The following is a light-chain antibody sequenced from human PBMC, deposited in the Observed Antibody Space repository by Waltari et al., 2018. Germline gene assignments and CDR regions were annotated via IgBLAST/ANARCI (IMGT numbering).Light chain of an antibody. CDR3: SSFTDTHTLL. CDR2: DVT. V-gene: IGLV2-14*03. Sequence: QSALTQPASVSGSPGQSITISCTGTSNDVGASNFVSWYQQHPGRAPPHMLYDVTERPSGISSRFSGSKSANTASLTISGLLPEDEAIYYCSSFTDTHTLLFGGGTTVTVL. J-gene: IGLJ2*01. CDR1: SNDVGASNF.